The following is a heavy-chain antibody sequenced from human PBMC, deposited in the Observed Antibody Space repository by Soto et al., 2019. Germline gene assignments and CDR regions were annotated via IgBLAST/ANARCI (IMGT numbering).Heavy chain of an antibody. Sequence: XSVKVSYKGSVYSFTYYHILWVRQAPGQGLEWLGRINPKSGGTSTAQKFQGWVTMTTDTSISTASMELTSLTSDDTAIYYCARGDSTDCSNGVCSFFYNHDMDVWGQGTTVTVSS. D-gene: IGHD2-8*01. V-gene: IGHV1-2*04. CDR3: ARGDSTDCSNGVCSFFYNHDMDV. CDR2: INPKSGGT. J-gene: IGHJ6*02. CDR1: VYSFTYYH.